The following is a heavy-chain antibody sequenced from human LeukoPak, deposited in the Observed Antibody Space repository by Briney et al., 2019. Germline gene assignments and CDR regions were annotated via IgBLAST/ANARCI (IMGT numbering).Heavy chain of an antibody. V-gene: IGHV3-11*04. D-gene: IGHD6-19*01. CDR1: GFTFSDYY. J-gene: IGHJ4*02. CDR3: ASRLLYSSGVDY. CDR2: ISSSGSTI. Sequence: GGSLRLSCAASGFTFSDYYMSWIRQAPGKGLEWVSYISSSGSTIYYADSVKGRLTISRDNAKNSLYLQMNSLRAEDTAVYYCASRLLYSSGVDYWGQGTLVTVSS.